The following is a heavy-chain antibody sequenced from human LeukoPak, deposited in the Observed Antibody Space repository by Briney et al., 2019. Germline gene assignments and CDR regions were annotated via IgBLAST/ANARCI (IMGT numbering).Heavy chain of an antibody. D-gene: IGHD3-3*01. CDR3: AKSPYYDFWSGYYSFFQRSYYYYYGMDI. CDR1: GFTFSSYA. J-gene: IGHJ6*02. Sequence: GGSLRLSCAASGFTFSSYAMSWVRQAPGKGLEWVSAISGSGGSTYYADSVKGRFTISRDNSKNTLYLQMNSLRAEDTAVYYCAKSPYYDFWSGYYSFFQRSYYYYYGMDIWSQGTTVTVSS. CDR2: ISGSGGST. V-gene: IGHV3-23*01.